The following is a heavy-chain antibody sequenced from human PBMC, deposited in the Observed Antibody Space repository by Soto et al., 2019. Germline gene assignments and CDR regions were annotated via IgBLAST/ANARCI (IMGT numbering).Heavy chain of an antibody. CDR3: ARVTTVPHWYFDL. J-gene: IGHJ2*01. CDR1: GVSISSGGYY. Sequence: QVQLQESGPGLVKPSQTLSLTCTVSGVSISSGGYYWSWIRQHPGKGLEWIGYIYYSGSTYYNPSLQSQVTISVDTSKNQCSLKLSSVTAADTAVYYCARVTTVPHWYFDLWGRGTLVTVSS. V-gene: IGHV4-31*01. CDR2: IYYSGST. D-gene: IGHD4-17*01.